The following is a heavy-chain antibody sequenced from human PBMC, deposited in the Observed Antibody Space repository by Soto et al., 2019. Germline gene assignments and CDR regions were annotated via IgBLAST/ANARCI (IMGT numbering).Heavy chain of an antibody. CDR2: IGGSGSSA. V-gene: IGHV3-23*01. D-gene: IGHD3-10*01. Sequence: EVQLLESGGGLVQPGGSLRLSCAASGFTFKNFAVSWVRQAPGKGMEWVSAIGGSGSSANYADSVKGRFTVSRDDSKSNLYLQMSGLRVDDTGLYYCAKDAVAYNGEWDWFDLWGQGTLVTVSS. CDR1: GFTFKNFA. J-gene: IGHJ5*02. CDR3: AKDAVAYNGEWDWFDL.